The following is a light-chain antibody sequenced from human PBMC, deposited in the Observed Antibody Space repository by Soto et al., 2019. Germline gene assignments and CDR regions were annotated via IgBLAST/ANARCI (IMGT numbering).Light chain of an antibody. V-gene: IGKV1-9*01. J-gene: IGKJ5*01. Sequence: DIQLTQSPSFLSASVGDRVTITCRASQGISNYLAWYQQKPGKAPMLLIYAASTLQSGVPSSFSGSGSGTEFTLTISSLQPDDFATYYCQQYNSYSITFGQGTRLEIK. CDR3: QQYNSYSIT. CDR2: AAS. CDR1: QGISNY.